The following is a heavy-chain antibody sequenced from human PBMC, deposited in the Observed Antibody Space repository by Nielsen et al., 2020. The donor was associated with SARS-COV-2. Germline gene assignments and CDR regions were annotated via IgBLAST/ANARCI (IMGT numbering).Heavy chain of an antibody. V-gene: IGHV3-15*01. CDR3: AKDGGIVVVVAAHYGMDV. CDR2: IKSKTDGGTT. D-gene: IGHD2-15*01. J-gene: IGHJ6*02. Sequence: WIRQPPGKGLEWVGRIKSKTDGGTTDYAAPVKGRFTISRDDSKNTLYLQMNSLRAEDTAVYYCAKDGGIVVVVAAHYGMDVWGQGTTVTVSS.